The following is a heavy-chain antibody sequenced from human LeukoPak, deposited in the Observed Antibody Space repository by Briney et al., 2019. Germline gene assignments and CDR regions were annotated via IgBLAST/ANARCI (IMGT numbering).Heavy chain of an antibody. J-gene: IGHJ5*02. Sequence: PSETLSLTCTVPGGSISSSSYYWGWIRQPPGKGLEWIGSIYYSGSTYYNLSLKSRVTISVDTSKSHFSLTLSSVTAADTAVYYCARHYSPVARNWFDPWGQGTLVIVSS. D-gene: IGHD5-18*01. CDR2: IYYSGST. CDR3: ARHYSPVARNWFDP. V-gene: IGHV4-39*01. CDR1: GGSISSSSYY.